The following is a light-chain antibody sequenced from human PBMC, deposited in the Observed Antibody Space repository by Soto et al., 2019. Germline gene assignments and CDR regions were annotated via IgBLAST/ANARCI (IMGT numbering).Light chain of an antibody. V-gene: IGLV2-14*01. Sequence: QSALTQPASVSGSPGQSITISCTGTSSDVGNYNYVSWYQHHPGKAPKLMIYEVSYRPSGVSVRFSGSKSGNTASLTISGLQGEDEANFYCSSYKTSRTGVFAGGTKVPVL. CDR2: EVS. CDR1: SSDVGNYNY. J-gene: IGLJ3*02. CDR3: SSYKTSRTGV.